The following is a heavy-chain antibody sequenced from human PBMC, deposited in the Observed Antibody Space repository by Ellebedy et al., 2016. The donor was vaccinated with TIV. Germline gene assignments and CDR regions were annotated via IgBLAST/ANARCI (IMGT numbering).Heavy chain of an antibody. Sequence: MPSETLSLTCTVSGGSISSGDYYWSWIRQPPGKGLEWIGLIYYSGDTYYNPSLKSRVTMSVDTSENQFPLKLSSVTAADTAVYYCARTTLTRYIAFDFWGQGTLVTVSS. V-gene: IGHV4-30-4*01. D-gene: IGHD3-9*01. CDR2: IYYSGDT. CDR1: GGSISSGDYY. J-gene: IGHJ4*02. CDR3: ARTTLTRYIAFDF.